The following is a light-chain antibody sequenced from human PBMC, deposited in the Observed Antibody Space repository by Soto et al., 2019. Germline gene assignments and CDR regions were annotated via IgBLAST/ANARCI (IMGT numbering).Light chain of an antibody. J-gene: IGLJ2*01. CDR3: AAWAVSIVV. CDR2: SDN. V-gene: IGLV1-44*01. Sequence: QSVLTQTPSAYGTPGQRVTISCSGSRSNIGTNTVIWYQQLPGAAPKLLIYSDNKRPSGVPDRVAGSKSGTSDALAISGLQSEGEADYYCAAWAVSIVVFGGGTKVPVL. CDR1: RSNIGTNT.